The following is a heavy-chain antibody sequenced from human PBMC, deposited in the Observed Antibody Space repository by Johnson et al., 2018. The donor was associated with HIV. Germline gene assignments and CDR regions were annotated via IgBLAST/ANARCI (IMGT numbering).Heavy chain of an antibody. CDR3: AKDISVAVLYDAFDI. Sequence: VQLVESGGGVVQPGRSLRLSCAASGFTFSSYAMHWVRQAPGKGLEWVSGISWNSGTIDYADSVKGRFTISRDNVKNSLYLQMNSLRAEDTALYYCAKDISVAVLYDAFDIWGQGTMVTVSS. D-gene: IGHD6-19*01. J-gene: IGHJ3*02. CDR2: ISWNSGTI. V-gene: IGHV3-9*01. CDR1: GFTFSSYA.